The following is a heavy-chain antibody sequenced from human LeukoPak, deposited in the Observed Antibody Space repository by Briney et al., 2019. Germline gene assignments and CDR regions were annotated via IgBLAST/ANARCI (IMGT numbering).Heavy chain of an antibody. CDR1: GFTFDDYA. CDR2: ISWNSGSI. J-gene: IGHJ3*02. D-gene: IGHD3-22*01. V-gene: IGHV3-9*01. Sequence: GGSLRLSCAASGFTFDDYAMHWVRQDPGKGLEWVSGISWNSGSIGYADSVKGRFTISRDNAKNSLYLQMNSLRAEDTALYYCAKSLLYYYDSSGYSDAFDIWGQGTMVTVST. CDR3: AKSLLYYYDSSGYSDAFDI.